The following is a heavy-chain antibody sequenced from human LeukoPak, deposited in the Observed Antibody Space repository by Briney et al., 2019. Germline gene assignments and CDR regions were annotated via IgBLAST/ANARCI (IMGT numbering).Heavy chain of an antibody. CDR3: ARDDHDCYGPDV. CDR2: ISSSSSYI. D-gene: IGHD2-21*01. CDR1: GFTFSRYS. Sequence: GGSLRLSCAASGFTFSRYSMNWVRQAPGKGLEWVSSISSSSSYIYYADSVKGRFTISRDNAKNSLYLQMNSLRAEDTAVYYCARDDHDCYGPDVWGQGTTVTVSS. V-gene: IGHV3-21*01. J-gene: IGHJ6*02.